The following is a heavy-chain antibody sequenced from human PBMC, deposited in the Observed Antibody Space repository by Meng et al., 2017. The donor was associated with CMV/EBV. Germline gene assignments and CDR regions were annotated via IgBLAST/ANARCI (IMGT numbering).Heavy chain of an antibody. D-gene: IGHD6-19*01. V-gene: IGHV3-53*01. CDR2: IYSGGST. CDR3: ARDGRFSDISSGWYRDKYYYYGMDV. CDR1: GFTVSSNY. J-gene: IGHJ6*02. Sequence: GGSLRLSCAASGFTVSSNYMSWVRQAPGKGLEWVSVIYSGGSTYYADSVKGRFTISRDNSKTTLYLQMNSLRAEDTAVYYCARDGRFSDISSGWYRDKYYYYGMDVWGQGTTVTVSS.